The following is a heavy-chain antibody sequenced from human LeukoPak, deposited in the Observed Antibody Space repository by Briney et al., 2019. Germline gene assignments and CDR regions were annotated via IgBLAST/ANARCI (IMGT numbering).Heavy chain of an antibody. CDR3: ARARTVAGRLYWFDP. Sequence: SETLSLTCTVSGGSISSSSYYWGWIRQPPGKGLEWIGSIYYSGSTYYNPSLKSRVTISVDTSKNQFSLKLSSVTAADTAVYYCARARTVAGRLYWFDPWGQGTLVTVSS. CDR1: GGSISSSSYY. V-gene: IGHV4-39*07. CDR2: IYYSGST. D-gene: IGHD6-19*01. J-gene: IGHJ5*02.